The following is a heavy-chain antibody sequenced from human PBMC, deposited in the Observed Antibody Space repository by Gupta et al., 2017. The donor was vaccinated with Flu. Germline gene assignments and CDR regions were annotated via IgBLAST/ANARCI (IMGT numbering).Heavy chain of an antibody. Sequence: EVQLVESGGGLVQPGRSLRLSCTASGFAFSDYAMSWFRQAPGKGLEWVGFIRSRRFGGTPDYAASVRDRFTISRDDSKSIAYLQMNSLKTEDTAVCFCSRDLAVISTIAGTNWFDPRGQGALVTVSS. CDR3: SRDLAVISTIAGTNWFDP. CDR2: IRSRRFGGTP. J-gene: IGHJ5*02. V-gene: IGHV3-49*03. D-gene: IGHD6-13*01. CDR1: GFAFSDYA.